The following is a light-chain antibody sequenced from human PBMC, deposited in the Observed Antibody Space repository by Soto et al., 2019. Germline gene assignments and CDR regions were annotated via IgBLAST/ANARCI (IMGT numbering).Light chain of an antibody. CDR3: QQTYTFPWT. CDR1: QGISDY. V-gene: IGKV1-39*01. J-gene: IGKJ1*01. CDR2: TAS. Sequence: DIRMTQSPPSLSASVGDTVTITRRASQGISDYLSWFQHKPGEAPKLLIYTASSLQGGVPLRFSGAGSRTDFSLTISGLQPEDSATYYCQQTYTFPWTFGQGTRVDIK.